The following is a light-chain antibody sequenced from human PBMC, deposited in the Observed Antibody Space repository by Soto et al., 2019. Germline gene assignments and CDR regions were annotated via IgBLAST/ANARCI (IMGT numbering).Light chain of an antibody. Sequence: QSVLTQPPSASGSPGQSVTISCTGTSSDVGAYDYVSWYQQHPGKAPKLMIYEINKRHSGVPDRFSGSKSGNTASLTVSGLQAEDEADYYCSSFAGSNNFPYVFGTGTKLTVL. J-gene: IGLJ1*01. CDR1: SSDVGAYDY. V-gene: IGLV2-8*01. CDR3: SSFAGSNNFPYV. CDR2: EIN.